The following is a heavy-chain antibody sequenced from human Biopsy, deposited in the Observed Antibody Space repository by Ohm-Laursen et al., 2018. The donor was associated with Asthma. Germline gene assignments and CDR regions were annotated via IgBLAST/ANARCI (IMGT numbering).Heavy chain of an antibody. CDR1: GFTVSTNG. Sequence: SLRLSCSASGFTVSTNGMSWVRQPPGKGLEGVSVTYSGGGTYYADSVQGRVTISRDNSKNTLSLQMNSLRAEDTAVYYCARAYGGSFFSGSFDIWGQGTMVTVSS. CDR2: TYSGGGT. D-gene: IGHD4-23*01. V-gene: IGHV3-53*01. CDR3: ARAYGGSFFSGSFDI. J-gene: IGHJ3*02.